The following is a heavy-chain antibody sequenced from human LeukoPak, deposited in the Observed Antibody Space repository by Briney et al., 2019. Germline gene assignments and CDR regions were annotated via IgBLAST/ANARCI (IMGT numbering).Heavy chain of an antibody. V-gene: IGHV3-53*01. CDR1: GFTVSSNY. J-gene: IGHJ4*02. D-gene: IGHD6-19*01. CDR2: IYSGGST. CDR3: ARDYSSVPEY. Sequence: GGSLRLSCAASGFTVSSNYMSWVRQAPGKGLEWVSVIYSGGSTYYADSVKGRFTISRDNSKNTLYLQLSSLRAEDTAVYYCARDYSSVPEYWGQGTLVTVPS.